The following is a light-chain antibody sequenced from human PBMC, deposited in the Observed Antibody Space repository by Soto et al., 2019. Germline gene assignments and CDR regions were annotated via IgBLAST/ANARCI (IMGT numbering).Light chain of an antibody. CDR3: SSHAGSINVV. Sequence: QSALTQPPSVSGSPGQSVAISCTGTSSDVGGYNYVSWYQQHPGKAPKLMIYEVSKRPSGVPDRFSGSKSGNTASLTVSGLQAEDEADYYCSSHAGSINVVFGGGTKVTVL. CDR1: SSDVGGYNY. V-gene: IGLV2-8*01. CDR2: EVS. J-gene: IGLJ2*01.